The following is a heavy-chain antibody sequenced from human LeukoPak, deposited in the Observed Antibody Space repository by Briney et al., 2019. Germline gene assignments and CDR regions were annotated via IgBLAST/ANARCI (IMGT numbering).Heavy chain of an antibody. D-gene: IGHD3-3*01. V-gene: IGHV1-8*03. Sequence: ASVKVSCKASGGTFSSYAISWVRQAPGQRLEWMGWINAGNGNTKYSQKFQGRVTITRNTSISTAYMELSSLRSEDTAVYYCARGRTYYDFWSGYHGLYYYYMDVWGKGTTVTVSS. CDR3: ARGRTYYDFWSGYHGLYYYYMDV. J-gene: IGHJ6*03. CDR1: GGTFSSYA. CDR2: INAGNGNT.